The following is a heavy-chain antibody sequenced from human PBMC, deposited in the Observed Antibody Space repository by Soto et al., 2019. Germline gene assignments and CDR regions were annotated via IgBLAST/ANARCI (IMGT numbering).Heavy chain of an antibody. CDR2: INPNSGGT. Sequence: ASVKVSCKASGYTFTGYYMHWVRQAPGQGLEWMGWINPNSGGTNYAQKFQGRVTMTRDTSISTAYMELSRLRSDDTAVYYCARDADIVVVVAASWLDPWGKRTVVTVSS. J-gene: IGHJ5*02. CDR1: GYTFTGYY. D-gene: IGHD2-15*01. V-gene: IGHV1-2*02. CDR3: ARDADIVVVVAASWLDP.